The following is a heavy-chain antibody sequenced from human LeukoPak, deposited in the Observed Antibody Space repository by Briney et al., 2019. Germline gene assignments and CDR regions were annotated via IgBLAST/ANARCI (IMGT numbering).Heavy chain of an antibody. CDR3: ASYDGRAAYFEY. V-gene: IGHV3-66*02. CDR1: GLTVSNNY. J-gene: IGHJ4*02. Sequence: GGSLRLSCAAPGLTVSNNYMSWVRQAPGKGLEWVSVIFPGGITYYADSVRGRFSISRDSSKNTVHLQMSSLRPEDTAVYYCASYDGRAAYFEYWGQGALVTVSS. D-gene: IGHD3-16*01. CDR2: IFPGGIT.